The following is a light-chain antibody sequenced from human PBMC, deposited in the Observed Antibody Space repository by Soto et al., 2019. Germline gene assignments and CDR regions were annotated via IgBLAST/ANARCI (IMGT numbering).Light chain of an antibody. CDR2: ATS. Sequence: DVQMTQSPSSLSAFVGDRVTITCRASQGIAPYLAWFQQKPGKVPKLLIYATSTLQSGVPSRFSGSGSGTDFTLTINSLQPEDAGTYYCQKYNSAHLTFDGGTKVEIK. J-gene: IGKJ4*01. CDR3: QKYNSAHLT. CDR1: QGIAPY. V-gene: IGKV1-27*01.